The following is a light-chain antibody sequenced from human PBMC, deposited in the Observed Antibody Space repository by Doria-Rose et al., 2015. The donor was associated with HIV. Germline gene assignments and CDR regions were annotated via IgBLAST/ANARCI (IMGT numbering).Light chain of an antibody. CDR3: HQYGTSWT. Sequence: TQSPGTLSLSPGERATLSCSASQSFSSTYLAWYQQQPGKAPSLLIYDGYTRATGIPDRFSASRSQTDFTLTINRLEPEDFALYYCHQYGTSWTFGQGTKVEI. CDR2: DGY. V-gene: IGKV3-20*01. J-gene: IGKJ1*01. CDR1: QSFSSTY.